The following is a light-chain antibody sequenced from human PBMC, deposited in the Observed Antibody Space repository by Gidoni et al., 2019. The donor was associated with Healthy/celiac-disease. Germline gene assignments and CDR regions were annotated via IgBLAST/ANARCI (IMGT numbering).Light chain of an antibody. V-gene: IGLV1-44*01. Sequence: QSVLTHQLSASGTPGQGVTIPCTGSRSSVGSHTRNWYQLLPGTAPKLLIYSNNQRPSVFPDRYSGSKSGTSASLAISGLQSEDEADYYCAAWDDSLNGQVFGGWTKLTVL. CDR1: RSSVGSHT. J-gene: IGLJ2*01. CDR2: SNN. CDR3: AAWDDSLNGQV.